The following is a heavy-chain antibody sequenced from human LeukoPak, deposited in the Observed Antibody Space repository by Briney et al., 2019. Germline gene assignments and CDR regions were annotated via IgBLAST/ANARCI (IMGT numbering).Heavy chain of an antibody. J-gene: IGHJ6*02. CDR1: GGSISPFY. CDR3: ARESKFDWLSQTYYYYGMDV. D-gene: IGHD3-9*01. V-gene: IGHV4-59*13. Sequence: PSKTLSLTCTVSGGSISPFYWSWIRQPPGKGLEWIGYIAFSGSTNYNPSLKSRVDISLDTSKNQISLKVSSVTAADTAVYYCARESKFDWLSQTYYYYGMDVWGQGTTVTVSS. CDR2: IAFSGST.